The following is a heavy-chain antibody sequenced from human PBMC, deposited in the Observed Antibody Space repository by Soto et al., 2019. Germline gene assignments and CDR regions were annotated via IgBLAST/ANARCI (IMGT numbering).Heavy chain of an antibody. CDR2: INHSGST. V-gene: IGHV4-34*01. CDR3: ARVEQWLVLFDY. J-gene: IGHJ4*02. Sequence: SETLSLTCAVYGGSFSGYYCSWIRQPPGKGLEWIGEINHSGSTNYNPSLKSRVTTSVDTSKNQFSLKLSSVTAADTAVYYCARVEQWLVLFDYWGQGTLVTVSS. CDR1: GGSFSGYY. D-gene: IGHD6-19*01.